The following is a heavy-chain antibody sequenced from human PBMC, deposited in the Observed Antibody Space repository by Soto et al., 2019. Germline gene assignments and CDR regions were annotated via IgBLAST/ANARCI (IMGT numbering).Heavy chain of an antibody. CDR2: ISHDGSTE. Sequence: GGSLRLSCAASGFIFSGYAMHWVRRAPGKGLDWVAVISHDGSTEYYAESVRGRFTISRDNSKNTLYLQMNSLRAEDTAVYYCAKENVLFAMDLWGQGSTVTVSS. CDR3: AKENVLFAMDL. V-gene: IGHV3-30-3*01. D-gene: IGHD3-3*01. J-gene: IGHJ6*02. CDR1: GFIFSGYA.